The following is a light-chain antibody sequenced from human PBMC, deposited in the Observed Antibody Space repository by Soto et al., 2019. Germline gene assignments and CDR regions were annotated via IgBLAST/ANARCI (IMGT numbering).Light chain of an antibody. CDR3: TSYTSSSTNYV. J-gene: IGLJ1*01. Sequence: QSALTQPASVSGSPGQSITISCTGTSSDIGGYNYVSWYQQHPGKAPKLMIYEVSKRPSGVSNRFSGSKSGNTASLTISGLQAEDEADYYCTSYTSSSTNYVFGTGTKVTVL. CDR2: EVS. V-gene: IGLV2-14*01. CDR1: SSDIGGYNY.